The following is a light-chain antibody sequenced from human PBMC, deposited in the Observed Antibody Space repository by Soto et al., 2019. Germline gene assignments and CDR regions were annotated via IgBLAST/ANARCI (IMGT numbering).Light chain of an antibody. CDR2: DAY. CDR3: QQRHMWPIT. Sequence: VSSHSPVTLSLSPWERDTLSCRASQSFRGLLAWYQQKPGQAPRLLIYDAYNRATGIPPRFSGSGSGTDFTLTISSLEPEDSAVYYCQQRHMWPITFGQGTRLEIK. J-gene: IGKJ5*01. V-gene: IGKV3-11*01. CDR1: QSFRGL.